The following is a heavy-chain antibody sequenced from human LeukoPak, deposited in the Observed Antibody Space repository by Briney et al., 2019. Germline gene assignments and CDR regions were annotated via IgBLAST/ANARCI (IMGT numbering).Heavy chain of an antibody. J-gene: IGHJ2*01. CDR1: GFSFDDYA. D-gene: IGHD5-18*01. Sequence: GGSLRLSCAASGFSFDDYAMSWVRQAPGKGLEWVSGINWSGVSTGYADSVKGRFTVSRDNTKNSLFLQLNSLRAEDTAFYYCAKGKDTLNPYWYFDVWGRGTLVSVSS. V-gene: IGHV3-20*04. CDR2: INWSGVST. CDR3: AKGKDTLNPYWYFDV.